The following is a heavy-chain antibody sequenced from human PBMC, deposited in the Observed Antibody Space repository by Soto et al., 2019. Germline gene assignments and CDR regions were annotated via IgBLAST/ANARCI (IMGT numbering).Heavy chain of an antibody. CDR3: AGLAYTYYLDSSGYYLNGFDP. CDR2: IYYSGST. Sequence: PSENLSLTCTVSGGSISSGNYYWSWIRQPPGKGLEWIGYIYYSGSTYYNPSLKSRVTISVDTSKNQFSLKLSSVTAADTAVYYCAGLAYTYYLDSSGYYLNGFDPWGQGTLGTVPQ. J-gene: IGHJ5*02. D-gene: IGHD3-22*01. CDR1: GGSISSGNYY. V-gene: IGHV4-30-4*01.